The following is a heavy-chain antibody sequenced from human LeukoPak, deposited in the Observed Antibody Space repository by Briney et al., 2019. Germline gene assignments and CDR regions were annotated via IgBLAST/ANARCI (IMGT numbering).Heavy chain of an antibody. D-gene: IGHD3-22*01. J-gene: IGHJ4*02. CDR2: INPNSGGT. CDR3: AREAAALDYDSSGYHW. Sequence: ASVKVSCKASGYTFTGYYMHWVRQAPGQRLEWMGRINPNSGGTNYAQKFQGRVTMTRDTSISTAYMELSRLRSDDTAVYYCAREAAALDYDSSGYHWWGQGTLVTVFS. V-gene: IGHV1-2*06. CDR1: GYTFTGYY.